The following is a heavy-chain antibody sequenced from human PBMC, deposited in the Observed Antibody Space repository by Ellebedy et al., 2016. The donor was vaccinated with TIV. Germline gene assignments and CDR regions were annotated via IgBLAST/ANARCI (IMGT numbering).Heavy chain of an antibody. J-gene: IGHJ4*02. CDR1: GFTFSSYA. CDR2: ISTNGGST. Sequence: PGGSLRLSCSASGFTFSSYAMHWLRQAPGKELAPLSTISTNGGSTFYVYSVKGRFTISRDNSKNTLYLQMSSLRPEDTAVYYCVKEYGPPSLFDYWGQGTLVTVSS. V-gene: IGHV3-64D*06. D-gene: IGHD3-10*01. CDR3: VKEYGPPSLFDY.